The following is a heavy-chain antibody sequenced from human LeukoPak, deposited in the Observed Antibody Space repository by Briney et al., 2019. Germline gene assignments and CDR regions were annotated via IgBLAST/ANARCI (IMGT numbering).Heavy chain of an antibody. V-gene: IGHV1-18*01. D-gene: IGHD3-22*01. CDR3: ARDDYYDSSGYCPFDY. CDR2: ISAYNGNT. J-gene: IGHJ4*02. CDR1: GYTFTSYG. Sequence: ASVKLSCKASGYTFTSYGISWVRQAPGQGLEWMGWISAYNGNTNHAQKLQGRVTMNTDTSTSTVYMELRSLRSDDTAVYYCARDDYYDSSGYCPFDYWGQGTLVTVSS.